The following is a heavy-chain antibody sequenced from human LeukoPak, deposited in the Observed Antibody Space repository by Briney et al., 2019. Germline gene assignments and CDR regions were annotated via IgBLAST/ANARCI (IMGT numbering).Heavy chain of an antibody. CDR1: GFTFSAYG. D-gene: IGHD3-22*01. Sequence: GGSRRLSCAASGFTFSAYGMHWVRKAPGKGVQWVAFTRYDEGNKYYADSVKGRFTISRDNSKNTLYLQMNSLRTEDTAVYYCAKDLDSSGYYLSWYALDIWGQGTMVTVSS. J-gene: IGHJ3*02. CDR3: AKDLDSSGYYLSWYALDI. V-gene: IGHV3-30*02. CDR2: TRYDEGNK.